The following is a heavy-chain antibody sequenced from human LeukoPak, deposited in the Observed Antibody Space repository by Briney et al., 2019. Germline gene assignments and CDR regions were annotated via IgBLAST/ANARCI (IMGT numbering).Heavy chain of an antibody. Sequence: GGSLRLSCAASGFTFSSFAMSWVRQAPGKGLEWVCTISPSGGSTYYTDSVKGRFTISRDSSKNTLFLQMSTLRAEDTAVYYCARGQWTRYDWFDHWGQGTLVTVSS. J-gene: IGHJ5*02. CDR3: ARGQWTRYDWFDH. CDR1: GFTFSSFA. CDR2: ISPSGGST. V-gene: IGHV3-23*01. D-gene: IGHD3/OR15-3a*01.